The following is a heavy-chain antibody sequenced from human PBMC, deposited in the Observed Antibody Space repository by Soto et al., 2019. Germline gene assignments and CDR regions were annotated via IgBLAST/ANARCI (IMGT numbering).Heavy chain of an antibody. Sequence: QVQLVQSGAEVKKPGASVKVSCKASGYTFTSYGISWVRQAPGQGREWMGWISAYNGNTNYAQKLQCRVTMTTDTSTSTAYMELRSLRSDGTAVYYCARVKYSPPYYYCYGMDVWGQGTTVTVSS. CDR1: GYTFTSYG. CDR3: ARVKYSPPYYYCYGMDV. V-gene: IGHV1-18*01. J-gene: IGHJ6*02. D-gene: IGHD5-18*01. CDR2: ISAYNGNT.